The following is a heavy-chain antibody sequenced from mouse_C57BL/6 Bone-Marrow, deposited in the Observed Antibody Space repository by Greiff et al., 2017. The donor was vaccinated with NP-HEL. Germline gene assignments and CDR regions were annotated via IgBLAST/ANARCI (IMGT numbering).Heavy chain of an antibody. V-gene: IGHV1-50*01. CDR3: ARGRNYDYYFDY. D-gene: IGHD2-4*01. J-gene: IGHJ2*01. Sequence: QVQLQQPGAELVKPGASVKPSCKASGYTFTSYWMQWVKQRPGQGLEWIGEIDPSDSYTNYNQKFKGKATLTVDTSSSTAYMQLSSLTSEDSAVYYCARGRNYDYYFDYWGQGTTLTVSS. CDR2: IDPSDSYT. CDR1: GYTFTSYW.